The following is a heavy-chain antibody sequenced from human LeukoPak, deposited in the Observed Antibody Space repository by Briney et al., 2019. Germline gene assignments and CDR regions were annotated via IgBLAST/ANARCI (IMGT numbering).Heavy chain of an antibody. CDR1: GYTFTSYG. J-gene: IGHJ6*03. Sequence: GASVKVSCKASGYTFTSYGISWVRQAPGQGLEWMGWISAYNGNTNYAQKLQGRVTMTTDISTSTAYMELRSLRSDDTAVYYCAREVPPQLWRYYYYYYYMDVWGKGTTVTVSS. D-gene: IGHD5-18*01. V-gene: IGHV1-18*01. CDR2: ISAYNGNT. CDR3: AREVPPQLWRYYYYYYYMDV.